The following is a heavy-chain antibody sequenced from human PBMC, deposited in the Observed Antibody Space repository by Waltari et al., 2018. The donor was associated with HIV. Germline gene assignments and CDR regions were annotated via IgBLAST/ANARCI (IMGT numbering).Heavy chain of an antibody. CDR3: TREGKKWLNNYYYYSGLDV. Sequence: EVQLVESGGKLIQPGGSLRLSCAASGFSVSSTSMSWVSQAPGRGLEWVALIFAGGITDYADSVKGRFTVSRDNSENTLYLQMNSLRVDDTAVYYCTREGKKWLNNYYYYSGLDVWGQGTTVIVSS. CDR1: GFSVSSTS. V-gene: IGHV3-53*01. CDR2: IFAGGIT. D-gene: IGHD3-22*01. J-gene: IGHJ6*02.